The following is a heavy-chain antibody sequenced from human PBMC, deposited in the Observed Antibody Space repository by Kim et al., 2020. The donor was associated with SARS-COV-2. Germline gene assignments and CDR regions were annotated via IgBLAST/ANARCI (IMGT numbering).Heavy chain of an antibody. J-gene: IGHJ6*02. CDR1: GFTFGGYA. CDR3: AKDITGEAYYDCWSGYYPHGGGMDA. CDR2: ISWNSGSI. V-gene: IGHV3-9*01. D-gene: IGHD3-3*01. Sequence: GGSLRLSCAASGFTFGGYAMHWVRQAPGKGLEWVSGISWNSGSIGYADSVKGRFTISRDNAKNSLYLQMNSLRAEDTAMYYCAKDITGEAYYDCWSGYYPHGGGMDAWGQGTPVTVSS.